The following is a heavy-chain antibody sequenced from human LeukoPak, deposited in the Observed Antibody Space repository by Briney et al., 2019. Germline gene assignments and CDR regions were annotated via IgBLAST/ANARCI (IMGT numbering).Heavy chain of an antibody. CDR1: GGSISPYY. D-gene: IGHD5-18*01. Sequence: SGTLSLTCTVSGGSISPYYWNWIRQPPGKGPEWIGHIYYSGSTIYNPSLESRVTISLDTSTNQFSLKLTSLTAADTAVYYCARDLRPNSNNWFDTWGQGTLVTVSS. CDR2: IYYSGST. V-gene: IGHV4-59*01. CDR3: ARDLRPNSNNWFDT. J-gene: IGHJ5*02.